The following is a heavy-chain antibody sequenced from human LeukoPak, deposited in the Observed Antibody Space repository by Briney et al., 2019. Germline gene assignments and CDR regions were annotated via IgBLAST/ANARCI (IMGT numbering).Heavy chain of an antibody. D-gene: IGHD3-9*01. J-gene: IGHJ6*02. CDR2: ISGSGGST. CDR3: TRDLMDYDVSTGLHHYYMDV. V-gene: IGHV3-23*01. Sequence: GGSLRLSCAASGFTFSSYAMSWVRQAPGKGLEWVSAISGSGGSTYYADSVKGRFTISRDNSKNTLYLQMNSLRAEDTAVYYCTRDLMDYDVSTGLHHYYMDVWGQGTTVTVSS. CDR1: GFTFSSYA.